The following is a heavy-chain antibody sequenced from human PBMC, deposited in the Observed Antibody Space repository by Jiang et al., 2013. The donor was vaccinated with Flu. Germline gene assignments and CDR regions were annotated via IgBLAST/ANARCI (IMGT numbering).Heavy chain of an antibody. D-gene: IGHD1-14*01. J-gene: IGHJ4*02. CDR1: GYTFTSYG. CDR2: ISAYNGNT. Sequence: SGAEVKKPGASVKVSCKASGYTFTSYGISWVRQAPGQGLEWMGWISAYNGNTNYAQKLQGRVTMTTDTSTSTAYMELRSLRSDDTAVYYCARETPGPDVDDSAIAYFDYWGQGTLVTVSS. V-gene: IGHV1-18*04. CDR3: ARETPGPDVDDSAIAYFDY.